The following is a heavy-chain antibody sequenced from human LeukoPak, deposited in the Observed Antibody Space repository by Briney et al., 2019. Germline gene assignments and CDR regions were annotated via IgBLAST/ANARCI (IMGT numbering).Heavy chain of an antibody. D-gene: IGHD4-17*01. CDR1: GGSFNGYY. CDR3: ARGSEYGDPVDFFDY. CDR2: INHSGTT. J-gene: IGHJ4*02. Sequence: PSETLSLTCAVYGGSFNGYYWNWIRQPPGKGLEWIGEINHSGTTNYNPSLKSRVTISVDTSKNQFSLKLSSVTAADTAVYYCARGSEYGDPVDFFDYWGQGTLVTVSS. V-gene: IGHV4-34*01.